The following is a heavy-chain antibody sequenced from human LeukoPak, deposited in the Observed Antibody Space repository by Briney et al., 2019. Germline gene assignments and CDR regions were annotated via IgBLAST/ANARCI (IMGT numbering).Heavy chain of an antibody. CDR3: ARGGFGSGSGSYYSYAFDI. CDR2: IIPIFGTA. CDR1: GGTFSSYA. J-gene: IGHJ3*02. V-gene: IGHV1-69*06. Sequence: SVKVSCKASGGTFSSYAISWVRQAPGQGLEWMGGIIPIFGTANYAQKFQGRVTITADKSTSTAYMEQSSLRSEDTAVYYCARGGFGSGSGSYYSYAFDIWGQGTMVTVSS. D-gene: IGHD3-10*01.